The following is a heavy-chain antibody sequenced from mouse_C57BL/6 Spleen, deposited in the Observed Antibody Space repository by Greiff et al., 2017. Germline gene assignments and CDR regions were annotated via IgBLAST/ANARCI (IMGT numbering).Heavy chain of an antibody. CDR2: IDPSDSET. V-gene: IGHV1-52*01. Sequence: QVQLQQPGAELVRPGSSVKLSCKASGYTFTSYWMHWVKQRPIQGLEWIGNIDPSDSETHYNQKFKDKDTLTVDKSSSTAYMQLSSLTSEDSAVYYCARSVKGYAMDYWGQGTSVTVSS. D-gene: IGHD2-2*01. J-gene: IGHJ4*01. CDR3: ARSVKGYAMDY. CDR1: GYTFTSYW.